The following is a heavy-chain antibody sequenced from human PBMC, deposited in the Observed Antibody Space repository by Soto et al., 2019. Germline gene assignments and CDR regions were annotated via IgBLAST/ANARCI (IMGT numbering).Heavy chain of an antibody. CDR3: ARGRGPHARYCSGGSCYSGGGMDV. Sequence: SETLSLTCAVYGGSFSGYYWSWIRQPPGKGLEWIGEINHSGSTNYNPYLKSRVTISVDTSKNQFSLKLSSVTAADTAVYYCARGRGPHARYCSGGSCYSGGGMDVWGQGTTVTVSS. V-gene: IGHV4-34*01. CDR1: GGSFSGYY. D-gene: IGHD2-15*01. J-gene: IGHJ6*02. CDR2: INHSGST.